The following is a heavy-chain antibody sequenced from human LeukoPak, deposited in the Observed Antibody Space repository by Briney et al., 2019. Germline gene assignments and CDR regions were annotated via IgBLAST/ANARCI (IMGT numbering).Heavy chain of an antibody. D-gene: IGHD3-10*01. V-gene: IGHV1-2*04. CDR2: INPNSGGT. CDR1: GYTFTGYY. Sequence: GASVRVSCKASGYTFTGYYMHWVRQAPGQGLEWMGWINPNSGGTNYAQKFQGWVTMTKDTSISTAYMELSRLRSDDTAVYYCARDHVTYYYGSGSYPHDYYYGMDVWGKGTTVTVSS. J-gene: IGHJ6*04. CDR3: ARDHVTYYYGSGSYPHDYYYGMDV.